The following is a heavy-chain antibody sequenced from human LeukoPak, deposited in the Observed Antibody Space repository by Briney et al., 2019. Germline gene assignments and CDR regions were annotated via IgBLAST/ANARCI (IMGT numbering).Heavy chain of an antibody. D-gene: IGHD3-22*01. CDR1: GFTFKHAW. CDR2: IKSKADGGAT. CDR3: TPHSAYDSSGYYY. J-gene: IGHJ4*02. Sequence: GGSLRLSCAASGFTFKHAWMTWVRQAPGKRLEWIGRIKSKADGGATDYAAPVKGRFIISRDDSEDTLFLQMNSLKTEDTAVYYCTPHSAYDSSGYYYWGQGTLVTVSS. V-gene: IGHV3-15*01.